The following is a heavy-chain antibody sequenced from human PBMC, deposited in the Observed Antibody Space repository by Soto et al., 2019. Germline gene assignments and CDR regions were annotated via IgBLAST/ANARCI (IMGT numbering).Heavy chain of an antibody. CDR3: PKPHYYGSGRLNYAFDI. CDR2: ISGSGGST. CDR1: GFTFSSYA. Sequence: EVQLLESGGGLVQPGGSLRLSCAASGFTFSSYAMSWVRQAPGKGLEWVSAISGSGGSTYYADSVKGRFTISRDNSKNTLYLQMNSLRAEDTAVYYCPKPHYYGSGRLNYAFDIWGQGTMVTVSS. D-gene: IGHD3-10*01. J-gene: IGHJ3*02. V-gene: IGHV3-23*01.